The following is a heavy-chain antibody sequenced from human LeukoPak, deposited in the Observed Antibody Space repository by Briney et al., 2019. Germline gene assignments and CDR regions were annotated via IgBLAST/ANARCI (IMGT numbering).Heavy chain of an antibody. CDR1: GYSISSSNW. Sequence: SDTLSLTCAVSGYSISSSNWWGWIRQPPGKGLEWIGYIYYSGSTYYNPSLKSRVTISVDTSKNQFSLKLNSVTASDTAVYYCASSKPDLDTWGQGTLVTVSS. CDR2: IYYSGST. V-gene: IGHV4-28*01. CDR3: ASSKPDLDT. D-gene: IGHD2-2*01. J-gene: IGHJ5*02.